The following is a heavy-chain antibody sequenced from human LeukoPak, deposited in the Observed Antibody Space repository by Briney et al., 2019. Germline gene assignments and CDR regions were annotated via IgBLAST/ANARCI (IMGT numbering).Heavy chain of an antibody. CDR1: GYTFTRYA. CDR3: ARMGGYAKGINWFDP. CDR2: IDPKTGNP. J-gene: IGHJ5*02. V-gene: IGHV7-4-1*02. D-gene: IGHD5-12*01. Sequence: ASVKVSCKASGYTFTRYAMNWVRQAPGQGLEWMGWIDPKTGNPTYAQGFTGRFVFSLDTSVSTAYLQISSLKAEDTAVYYCARMGGYAKGINWFDPWGQGTLVTVSS.